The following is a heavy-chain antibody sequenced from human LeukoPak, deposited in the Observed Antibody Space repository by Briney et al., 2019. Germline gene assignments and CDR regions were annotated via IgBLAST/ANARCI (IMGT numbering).Heavy chain of an antibody. CDR2: IKQDGSEK. V-gene: IGHV3-7*01. D-gene: IGHD6-13*01. J-gene: IGHJ4*02. CDR3: AKDGAMAAAGYYFDY. Sequence: ETLSLTCTVSGGSISSSSYYWGWIRQPPGKGLEWVANIKQDGSEKYYVDSVKGRFTISRDNSRNTLFLQMNSLRTEDTAVYYCAKDGAMAAAGYYFDYWGQGTPVTVSS. CDR1: GGSISSSSYY.